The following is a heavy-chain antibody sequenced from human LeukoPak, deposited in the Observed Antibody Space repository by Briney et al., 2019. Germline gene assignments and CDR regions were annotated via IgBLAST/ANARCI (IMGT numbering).Heavy chain of an antibody. J-gene: IGHJ4*02. V-gene: IGHV3-23*01. CDR3: AKYGGSGSSWYQDFDY. CDR2: ISGSGGST. Sequence: GGSLRLSCAASGFTFSSYAMSWVRQAPGKGLEWVSAISGSGGSTYYADSAKGRFTISRDNSKNTLYLQMNSLRAEDTAVYYCAKYGGSGSSWYQDFDYWGQGTLVTVSS. CDR1: GFTFSSYA. D-gene: IGHD6-13*01.